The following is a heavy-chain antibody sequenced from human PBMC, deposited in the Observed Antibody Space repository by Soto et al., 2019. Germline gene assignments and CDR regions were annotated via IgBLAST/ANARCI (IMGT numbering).Heavy chain of an antibody. CDR3: ARDLYDFWSGYPTACFDY. V-gene: IGHV1-18*01. CDR1: SYTFTNYG. Sequence: QVQLVQSGAEVKKPGASVKVSCKASSYTFTNYGINWVRQAPGQGLEWMGWISSYNGNTNYAQKLQGRVTMTTDTSTRTAYMELRSLRSDDTAVYYCARDLYDFWSGYPTACFDYWGQGTLVTVSS. J-gene: IGHJ4*02. D-gene: IGHD3-3*01. CDR2: ISSYNGNT.